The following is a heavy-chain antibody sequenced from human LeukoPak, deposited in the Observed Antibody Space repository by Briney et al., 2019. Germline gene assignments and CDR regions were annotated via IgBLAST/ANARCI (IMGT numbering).Heavy chain of an antibody. Sequence: KPSETPSLPCTVAGGSTSSYYSRWIRQPPRERLQGSGYIYYSGSTNYNPSLKSRVTISVDTSKNQFSLKLSSVTAADTAVYYCARRAAAGTRGYYYGMDVWGQGTTVTVSS. V-gene: IGHV4-59*01. CDR3: ARRAAAGTRGYYYGMDV. CDR2: IYYSGST. J-gene: IGHJ6*02. CDR1: GGSTSSYY. D-gene: IGHD6-13*01.